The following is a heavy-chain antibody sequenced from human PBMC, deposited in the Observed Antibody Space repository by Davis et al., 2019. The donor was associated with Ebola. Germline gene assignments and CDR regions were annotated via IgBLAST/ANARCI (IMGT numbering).Heavy chain of an antibody. CDR1: GGSFSGYY. CDR2: INHSGST. D-gene: IGHD2-2*01. J-gene: IGHJ5*02. Sequence: PSETLSLTCAVYGGSFSGYYWSWIRQPPGKGLEWIGEINHSGSTNYNPSLKSRVTISVDTSKNQFSLKLSSVTAVDTAVYYCARGRPLAGVVVPAATPGNNWFDPWGQGTLVTVSS. V-gene: IGHV4-34*01. CDR3: ARGRPLAGVVVPAATPGNNWFDP.